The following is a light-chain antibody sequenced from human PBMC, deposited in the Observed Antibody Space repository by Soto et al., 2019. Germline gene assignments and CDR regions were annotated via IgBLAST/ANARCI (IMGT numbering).Light chain of an antibody. CDR1: QSISSW. CDR3: QHYDCYSWT. V-gene: IGKV1-5*03. Sequence: DIELTQFPYTLSASLGDRVTITCRASQSISSWFDWYQQKQGKAPKLLIYKASTLKSGVPSRFSVSGSGTKCNLNISSLQPDDCEAEYCQHYDCYSWTFGRGTKGDIK. CDR2: KAS. J-gene: IGKJ1*01.